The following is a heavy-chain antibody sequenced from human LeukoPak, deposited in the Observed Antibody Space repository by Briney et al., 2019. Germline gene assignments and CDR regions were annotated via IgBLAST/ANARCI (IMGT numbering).Heavy chain of an antibody. CDR3: ARDRSDILTGYNDAFDI. CDR2: IKQDGSEK. Sequence: GGSLRLSCADSGFTFSSYWMSWVRQAPEKGLEWVANIKQDGSEKYYVDSVKGRFTISRDNAKNSLYLQMNSLRAEDTAVYYCARDRSDILTGYNDAFDIWGQGTMVTVSS. D-gene: IGHD3-9*01. CDR1: GFTFSSYW. V-gene: IGHV3-7*01. J-gene: IGHJ3*02.